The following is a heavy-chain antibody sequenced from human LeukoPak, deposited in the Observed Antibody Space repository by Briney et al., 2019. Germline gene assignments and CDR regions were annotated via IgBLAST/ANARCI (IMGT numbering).Heavy chain of an antibody. CDR2: IKSDGSNT. V-gene: IGHV3-74*01. CDR1: GFTFSSYW. CDR3: AKDHGFDWSYFDY. Sequence: GGSLRLSCAASGFTFSSYWMHWVRQAPGKGLVWVSRIKSDGSNTNYADSVKGRFTISRDNAKNTLHLQMNSLRAEDTAVYYCAKDHGFDWSYFDYWGQGTLVTVSS. D-gene: IGHD3-9*01. J-gene: IGHJ4*02.